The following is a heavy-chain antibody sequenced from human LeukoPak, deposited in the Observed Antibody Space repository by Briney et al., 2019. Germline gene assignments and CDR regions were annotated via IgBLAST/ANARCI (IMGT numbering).Heavy chain of an antibody. CDR3: AVDSGYGSRKFVY. Sequence: GGSLRLSCAASGFTFDDYAMHWVRQAPGKGLEWVSGISWNSGSIGYADSVKGRFTISRDNAKNSLYLQMNSLRAEDTAVYYCAVDSGYGSRKFVYWGQGTPVTVSS. CDR1: GFTFDDYA. V-gene: IGHV3-9*01. CDR2: ISWNSGSI. D-gene: IGHD5-12*01. J-gene: IGHJ4*02.